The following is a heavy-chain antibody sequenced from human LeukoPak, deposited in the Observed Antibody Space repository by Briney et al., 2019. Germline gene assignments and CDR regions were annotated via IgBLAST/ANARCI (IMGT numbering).Heavy chain of an antibody. V-gene: IGHV3-23*01. CDR1: GFTFSSYA. CDR2: ISGSGGST. Sequence: GGSLRLSCAASGFTFSSYAMSWVRQAPGKGLEWVSAISGSGGSTYYADSVKGRFTISRDNSKNTLYLQMNSLKTEDTAVYYCTTIPGYSSNWYYPDYWGQGTLVTVSS. CDR3: TTIPGYSSNWYYPDY. J-gene: IGHJ4*02. D-gene: IGHD6-13*01.